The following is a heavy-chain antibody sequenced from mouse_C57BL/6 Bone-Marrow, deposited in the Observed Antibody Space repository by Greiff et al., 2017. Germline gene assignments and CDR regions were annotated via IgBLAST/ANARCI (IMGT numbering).Heavy chain of an antibody. CDR2: ISGGGGNT. V-gene: IGHV5-9*01. CDR3: ARRYYYGSFFFAY. Sequence: EVKLVASGGGLVKPGGSLKLSCAASGFTFSSYTMSWVRQTPEKSLEWVATISGGGGNTYYPDSVKGRFTISRDNAKNTLYLQMSRLRSEDTALYYCARRYYYGSFFFAYWGQGTLVTVSA. CDR1: GFTFSSYT. D-gene: IGHD1-1*01. J-gene: IGHJ3*01.